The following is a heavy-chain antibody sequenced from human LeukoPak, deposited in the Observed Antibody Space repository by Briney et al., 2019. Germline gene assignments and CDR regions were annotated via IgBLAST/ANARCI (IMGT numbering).Heavy chain of an antibody. J-gene: IGHJ4*02. D-gene: IGHD6-19*01. Sequence: SQTLSLTCAISGDSVSINSAAWNWIRQSPSRGLEWLGRTYQRSKWYDDYAVSVKSRITINPDISKNQFSLQLNSVTPEDTAVYYRARSPSPYSSGWYFDYWGQGTLVTVSS. CDR1: GDSVSINSAA. V-gene: IGHV6-1*01. CDR3: ARSPSPYSSGWYFDY. CDR2: TYQRSKWYD.